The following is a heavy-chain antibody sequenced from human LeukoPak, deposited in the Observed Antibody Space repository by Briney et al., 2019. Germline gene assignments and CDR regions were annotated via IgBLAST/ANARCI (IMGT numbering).Heavy chain of an antibody. V-gene: IGHV1-2*02. CDR3: ASTSAYYDILTGLRSPDYYYYMDV. D-gene: IGHD3-9*01. Sequence: GASVKVSCKASGYTFTGYYMHWVRQAPGQGLEWMGWINPNSGGTNYAQKFQGRVTMTRDTSISTAYMELSRLRSDDTAVYYCASTSAYYDILTGLRSPDYYYYMDVWGKGTTVTVSS. CDR1: GYTFTGYY. CDR2: INPNSGGT. J-gene: IGHJ6*03.